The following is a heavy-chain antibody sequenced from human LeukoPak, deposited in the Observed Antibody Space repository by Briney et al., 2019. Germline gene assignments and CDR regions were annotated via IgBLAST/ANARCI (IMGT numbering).Heavy chain of an antibody. CDR1: GGSLSGYY. J-gene: IGHJ6*03. CDR3: ARGYYYGSGSAFYYYYMDV. Sequence: PSETLSLTCAVYGGSLSGYYWSWIRQPPGKELEWFGEMNHSGSTNYNTSLKSRVTISVDTSKNQFSLKLSSVNAADTAVYYCARGYYYGSGSAFYYYYMDVWGKRTTVTVSS. V-gene: IGHV4-34*01. D-gene: IGHD3-10*01. CDR2: MNHSGST.